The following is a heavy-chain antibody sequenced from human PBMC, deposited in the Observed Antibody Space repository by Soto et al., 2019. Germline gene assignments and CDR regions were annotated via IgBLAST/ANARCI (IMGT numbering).Heavy chain of an antibody. D-gene: IGHD3-10*01. CDR3: ARGGLGSGSYYNSYYYYYMDV. V-gene: IGHV4-59*01. J-gene: IGHJ6*03. CDR1: GGSISSYC. CDR2: IYYSGST. Sequence: PSETLSLTCTVAGGSISSYCWSWIRQPPGKGLEWIGYIYYSGSTNYNPSLKSRVTIPVDTSKNQFSLKLSSVTAADTAVYYCARGGLGSGSYYNSYYYYYMDVWGKGTTVTVSS.